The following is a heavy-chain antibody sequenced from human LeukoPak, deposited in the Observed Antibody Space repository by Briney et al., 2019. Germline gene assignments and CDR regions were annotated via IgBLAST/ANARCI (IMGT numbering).Heavy chain of an antibody. J-gene: IGHJ3*02. D-gene: IGHD6-25*01. CDR3: GRRFGYAFDI. Sequence: PGGSLRLSCAASGFTFSSYGMHWVRQAPGKGLEWVAVISYDGSNKYYADSVKGRFTISRDNSKNTLYLQMNSLRAEDTAVYYYGRRFGYAFDIWGQGTMVTVSS. V-gene: IGHV3-30*03. CDR2: ISYDGSNK. CDR1: GFTFSSYG.